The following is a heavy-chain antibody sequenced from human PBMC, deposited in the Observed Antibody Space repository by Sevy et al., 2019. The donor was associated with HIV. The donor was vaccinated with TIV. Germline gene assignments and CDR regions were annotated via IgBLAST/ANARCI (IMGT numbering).Heavy chain of an antibody. D-gene: IGHD3-22*01. V-gene: IGHV4-39*01. CDR3: ASHNYSDRSGYYYPVCFDY. CDR1: SGSISSSTYY. Sequence: SETLSLTCTVSSGSISSSTYYWAWIRQPPGKGLEWIGSIFYSGSPYYNPSLQSRLTISVDTSKNQFSLKLSSVTAAETTVYYCASHNYSDRSGYYYPVCFDYWGRGTLVTVSS. CDR2: IFYSGSP. J-gene: IGHJ4*02.